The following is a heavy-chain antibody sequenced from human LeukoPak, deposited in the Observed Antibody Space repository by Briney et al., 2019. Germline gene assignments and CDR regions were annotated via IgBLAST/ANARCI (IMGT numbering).Heavy chain of an antibody. J-gene: IGHJ5*02. V-gene: IGHV4-34*01. CDR2: INHSGST. D-gene: IGHD6-13*01. Sequence: SEPLSLTCAVYGGSFSGYSWSWIRQPPGRGLEWIGEINHSGSTNYNPSLKSRVTISVDTSTNQFSLKLSSVTAADTAVYYCARGIGSWYHNWFDPWGQGTLVTVSS. CDR3: ARGIGSWYHNWFDP. CDR1: GGSFSGYS.